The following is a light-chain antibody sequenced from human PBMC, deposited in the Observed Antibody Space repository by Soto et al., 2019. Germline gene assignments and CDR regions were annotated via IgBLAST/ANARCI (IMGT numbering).Light chain of an antibody. CDR2: EVN. CDR1: SSDIGAYDY. J-gene: IGLJ1*01. Sequence: QSALTQPASLSGSPGQSITISCTGTSSDIGAYDYVSWFQQHPGKAPKLMISEVNNRPSGVSNRFSGSKSGNTAYLTISALQVEEEPEPFCFSFNTTSTHVFGTGTKVTVL. V-gene: IGLV2-14*01. CDR3: FSFNTTSTHV.